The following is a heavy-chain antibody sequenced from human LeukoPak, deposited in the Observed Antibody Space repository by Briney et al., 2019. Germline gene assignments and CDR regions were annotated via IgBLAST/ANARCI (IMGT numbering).Heavy chain of an antibody. CDR2: ISGSGGST. Sequence: GGSLRLSCAASGFTFSSYAMSWVRQAPGKGLEWVSAISGSGGSTYYADSVKGRFTISRDNSKNTLYLQMNSLRVEDTAVYYCAKVGVAATTFDYWGQGTLVTVSS. J-gene: IGHJ4*02. V-gene: IGHV3-23*01. D-gene: IGHD6-13*01. CDR3: AKVGVAATTFDY. CDR1: GFTFSSYA.